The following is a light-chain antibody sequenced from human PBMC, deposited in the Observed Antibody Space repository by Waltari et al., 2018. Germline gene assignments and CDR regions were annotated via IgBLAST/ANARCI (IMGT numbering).Light chain of an antibody. CDR2: GAS. V-gene: IGKV3-15*01. CDR3: QQYDKWLRYS. CDR1: QSLSTN. J-gene: IGKJ2*01. Sequence: IVMTQSPATLSVSPGERATLSCRASQSLSTNLAWFQEKPGQAPRLLIYGASTRGTVVPARFSGSVSGTYFTLVISSLQSEDFAVYYCQQYDKWLRYSFGQGTKLEIK.